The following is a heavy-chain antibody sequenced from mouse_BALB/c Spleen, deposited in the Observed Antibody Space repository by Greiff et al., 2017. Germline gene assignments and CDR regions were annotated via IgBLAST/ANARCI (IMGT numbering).Heavy chain of an antibody. CDR3: TRDGGYDGAYAMDY. CDR1: GFTFSSYT. CDR2: ISSGGSYT. Sequence: EVKVVESGGGLVKPGGSLKLSCAASGFTFSSYTMSWVRQTPEKRLEWVATISSGGSYTYYPDSVKGRFTISRDNAKNTLYLQMSSLKSEDTAMYYCTRDGGYDGAYAMDYWGRGTTVTVSS. J-gene: IGHJ4*01. V-gene: IGHV5-6-4*01. D-gene: IGHD2-14*01.